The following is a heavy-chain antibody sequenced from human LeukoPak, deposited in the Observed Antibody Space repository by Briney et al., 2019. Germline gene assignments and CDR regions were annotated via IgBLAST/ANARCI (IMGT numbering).Heavy chain of an antibody. CDR2: IYYSGST. V-gene: IGHV4-59*07. J-gene: IGHJ4*02. D-gene: IGHD6-19*01. CDR1: VRSISSYY. CDR3: ASLSSGWYGGVD. Sequence: SDTLSLTCTVSVRSISSYYWSWIRRPPGKGLEWSGYIYYSGSTNYNPSLKSRVTMSVDTSKNQFSLKLSSVTAADTAVYYCASLSSGWYGGVDWGQGTLVTVSS.